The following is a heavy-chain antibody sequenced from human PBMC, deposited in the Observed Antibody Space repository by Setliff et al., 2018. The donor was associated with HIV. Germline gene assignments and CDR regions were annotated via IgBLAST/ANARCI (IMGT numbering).Heavy chain of an antibody. CDR2: IYYSGDT. V-gene: IGHV4-39*07. J-gene: IGHJ4*02. CDR1: GGSINSTSYY. D-gene: IGHD3-22*01. CDR3: ARAPYYDYRGLAVYYFDY. Sequence: SETLSLTCIVSGGSINSTSYYWGWICQPPGQGLEWIGSIYYSGDTFYNTSLKTRITISVDTSKNHLSLKVSSLTAADTAVYYCARAPYYDYRGLAVYYFDYWGQGTLVTVSS.